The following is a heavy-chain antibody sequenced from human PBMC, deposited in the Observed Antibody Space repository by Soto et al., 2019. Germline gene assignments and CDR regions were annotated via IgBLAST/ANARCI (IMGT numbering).Heavy chain of an antibody. CDR1: GYTFTSYG. J-gene: IGHJ6*02. CDR2: ISAYNGNT. Sequence: QVPLVQSGAEVKKPGASVKVSCKASGYTFTSYGISWVRQAPGQGLEWMGWISAYNGNTNYAQKLQGRVTMTTDTSTSTAYMELRSLRSDDTAVYYCARDGIFGVVTYYYYVMDVWGQGTTVTVSS. CDR3: ARDGIFGVVTYYYYVMDV. D-gene: IGHD3-3*01. V-gene: IGHV1-18*04.